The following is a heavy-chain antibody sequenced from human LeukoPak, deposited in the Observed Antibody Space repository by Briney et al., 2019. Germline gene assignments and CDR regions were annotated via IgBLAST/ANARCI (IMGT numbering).Heavy chain of an antibody. CDR3: ARDPGYRKDYFDY. CDR2: IYYSGST. V-gene: IGHV4-61*01. CDR1: GGSISSSSYY. J-gene: IGHJ4*02. D-gene: IGHD5-18*01. Sequence: PSETLSLTCTVSGGSISSSSYYWGWIRQPPGKGLEWIGYIYYSGSTNYNPSLKSRVTISVDTTKNQFSLKLSSVTAADTAVYYCARDPGYRKDYFDYWGQGTLVTVSS.